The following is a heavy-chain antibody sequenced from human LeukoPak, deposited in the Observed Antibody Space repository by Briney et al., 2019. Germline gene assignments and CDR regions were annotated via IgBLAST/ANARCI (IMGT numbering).Heavy chain of an antibody. D-gene: IGHD2-2*01. CDR1: GFTFSSYG. CDR2: ISYDGSNK. V-gene: IGHV3-30*18. Sequence: PGRSLRLSCAASGFTFSSYGMPWVRQAPGKGLEWVAVISYDGSNKYYADFVKGRFTISRDNSKNTLYLQMNSLRAEDTAVYYCAKGYCSSTSCPLNYWGQGTLVTVSS. J-gene: IGHJ4*02. CDR3: AKGYCSSTSCPLNY.